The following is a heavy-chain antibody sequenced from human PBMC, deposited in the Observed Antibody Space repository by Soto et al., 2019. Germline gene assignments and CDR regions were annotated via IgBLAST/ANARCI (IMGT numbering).Heavy chain of an antibody. D-gene: IGHD2-15*01. CDR3: ARGYCSGGSCSMLSAFDI. CDR1: GFTVSSNF. J-gene: IGHJ3*02. CDR2: IGTAGDT. V-gene: IGHV3-13*01. Sequence: PGGSLRLSFAASGFTVSSNFMSWVRQATGKGLEWVSAIGTAGDTYYPGSVKGRFTISRENAKNSLYLQMNSLRAEDTAVYYCARGYCSGGSCSMLSAFDIWGQGTMVTVSS.